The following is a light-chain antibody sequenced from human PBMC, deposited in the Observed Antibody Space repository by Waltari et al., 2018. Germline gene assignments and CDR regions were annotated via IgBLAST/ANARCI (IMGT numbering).Light chain of an antibody. CDR1: QSMSTW. CDR3: QHYNSESRP. J-gene: IGKJ1*01. Sequence: DIQMTQSPSTLSASVGDRVTITCRASQSMSTWLAWYQQKPGKAPNLLIYHASTLESGVPSRFSGSGSGTQFTLTISGLQPDDFATYYCQHYNSESRPFGQGTKVEIK. V-gene: IGKV1-5*03. CDR2: HAS.